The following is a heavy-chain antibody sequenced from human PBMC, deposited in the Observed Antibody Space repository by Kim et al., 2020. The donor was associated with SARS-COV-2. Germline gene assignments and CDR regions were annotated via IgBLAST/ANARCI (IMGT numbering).Heavy chain of an antibody. CDR2: IYYSGST. Sequence: SETLSLTCTVSGGSVSSGSYYWSWIRQPPGKGLEWIGYIYYSGSTNYNPSLKSRVTISVDTSKNQFSLKLSSVTAADTAVYYCARMDTAMALDYWGQGTLVTVSS. D-gene: IGHD5-18*01. CDR3: ARMDTAMALDY. CDR1: GGSVSSGSYY. V-gene: IGHV4-61*01. J-gene: IGHJ4*02.